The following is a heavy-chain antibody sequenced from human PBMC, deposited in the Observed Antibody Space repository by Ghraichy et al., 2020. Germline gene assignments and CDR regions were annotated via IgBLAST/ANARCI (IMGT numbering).Heavy chain of an antibody. CDR2: IRSKANSYAT. V-gene: IGHV3-73*01. J-gene: IGHJ5*02. Sequence: AGSLRLSCAASGFTFSGSAMHWVRQASGKGLEWVGRIRSKANSYATAYAASVKGRFTISRDDSKNTAYLQMNSLKTEDTAVYYCTRREVVAAGWFDPWGQGTLVTVSS. D-gene: IGHD2-15*01. CDR3: TRREVVAAGWFDP. CDR1: GFTFSGSA.